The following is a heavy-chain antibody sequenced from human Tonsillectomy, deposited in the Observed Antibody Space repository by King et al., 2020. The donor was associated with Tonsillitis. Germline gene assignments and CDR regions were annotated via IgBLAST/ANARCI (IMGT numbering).Heavy chain of an antibody. D-gene: IGHD1-26*01. V-gene: IGHV3-21*01. CDR3: ARVSGNVVDY. CDR1: GFTFTGYS. J-gene: IGHJ4*02. CDR2: ISSSSSYI. Sequence: QLVQSGGGLVKPGGSLRLSCAASGFTFTGYSINWVRQAPGKGLEWVSSISSSSSYIYYADSVKGRFTISRDNAKNSVDLQMNSLRAEDTAVYYCARVSGNVVDYWGQGTLVTVSS.